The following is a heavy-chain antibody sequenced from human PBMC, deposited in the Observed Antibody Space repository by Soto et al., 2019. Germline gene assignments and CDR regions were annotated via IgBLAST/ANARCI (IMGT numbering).Heavy chain of an antibody. D-gene: IGHD6-25*01. V-gene: IGHV3-33*01. CDR2: IWNGGSGY. CDR1: GFTFNNYG. CDR3: ARRQISPPTRGAAAARGGMDF. J-gene: IGHJ6*02. Sequence: QVQLVESGGGVVQPGGSLRLSCAASGFTFNNYGMHWVRQAPGKGLEWVAVIWNGGSGYYYATSVKGRFTISRDNSKSTLYLQMSSLRVEDTAVYFCARRQISPPTRGAAAARGGMDFWGQGTTVTVSS.